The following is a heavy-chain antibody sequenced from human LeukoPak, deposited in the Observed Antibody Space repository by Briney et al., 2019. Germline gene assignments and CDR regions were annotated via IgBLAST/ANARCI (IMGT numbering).Heavy chain of an antibody. V-gene: IGHV3-30*02. Sequence: GGSLRLSCVAAGFTFGSYGMHWVRQAPGKGLEWVAFIRYDGNYKYHGNSVKGRFTISRDNSKNTLYLQMNSLRPEDTAIYYCAKDSSWAVTAYYFDLWGQGALVTVSS. D-gene: IGHD2-21*02. CDR1: GFTFGSYG. J-gene: IGHJ4*02. CDR3: AKDSSWAVTAYYFDL. CDR2: IRYDGNYK.